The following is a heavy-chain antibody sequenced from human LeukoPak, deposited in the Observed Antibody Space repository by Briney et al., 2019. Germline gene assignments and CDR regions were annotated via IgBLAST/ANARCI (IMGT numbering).Heavy chain of an antibody. D-gene: IGHD3-10*01. Sequence: GGSLRLSCAASGFTFSSYAMSWVRQAPGKGLEWVSGISGNGGSTYYAASVKGRFTISRDNSKNTLYLQMNSLRAEDTAVYYCAGRDYYGSGSYYNPGYYYYYMDVWGKGTTVTISS. V-gene: IGHV3-23*01. CDR3: AGRDYYGSGSYYNPGYYYYYMDV. J-gene: IGHJ6*03. CDR2: ISGNGGST. CDR1: GFTFSSYA.